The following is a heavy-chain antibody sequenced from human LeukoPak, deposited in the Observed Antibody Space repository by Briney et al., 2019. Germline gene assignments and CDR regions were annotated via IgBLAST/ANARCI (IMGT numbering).Heavy chain of an antibody. CDR3: ARKGGRWLQWYWFDP. V-gene: IGHV4-59*01. J-gene: IGHJ5*02. CDR1: GVSINKYY. CDR2: IYYSGST. Sequence: SETLSLTCTVSGVSINKYYWSWIRQPPGKGLEWIGDIYYSGSTDHNPSLKSRVTISVDTSKRQFSLKLTSMTSADTAVYYCARKGGRWLQWYWFDPWGQGTLVTVSS. D-gene: IGHD5-24*01.